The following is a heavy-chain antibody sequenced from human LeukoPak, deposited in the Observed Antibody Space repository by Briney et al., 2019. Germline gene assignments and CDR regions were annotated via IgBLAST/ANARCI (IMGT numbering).Heavy chain of an antibody. CDR2: IYPGDSDT. D-gene: IGHD2-21*02. CDR3: ASGGAYCGGDCPSEAFDI. CDR1: GYSFTNYW. J-gene: IGHJ3*02. Sequence: GESLKVSCKGSGYSFTNYWIAWVRQMPGKGLEWMGIIYPGDSDTRYSPSFQGQVTISADKSISTAYLQWSSLKASDTAMYYCASGGAYCGGDCPSEAFDIWGQGTMVTVSS. V-gene: IGHV5-51*01.